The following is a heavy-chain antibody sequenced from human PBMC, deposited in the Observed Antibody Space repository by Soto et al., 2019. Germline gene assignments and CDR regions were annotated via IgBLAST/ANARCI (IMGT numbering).Heavy chain of an antibody. J-gene: IGHJ5*02. CDR1: GFSLSTSGVG. CDR2: LYWDDDK. CDR3: AFSQEYRGSWVSGWFDP. Sequence: QITLKESGPTVVKPTQTLTLTCTFSGFSLSTSGVGVGWIRQPPGKALEGLALLYWDDDKRYSPSLKTRLTINKDTPRNQVVLTMTNMDPVDTATYYCAFSQEYRGSWVSGWFDPWGQGTLVTVSS. D-gene: IGHD6-13*01. V-gene: IGHV2-5*02.